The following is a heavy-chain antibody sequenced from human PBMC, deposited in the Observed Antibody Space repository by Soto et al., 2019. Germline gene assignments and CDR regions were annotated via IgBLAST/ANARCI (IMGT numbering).Heavy chain of an antibody. CDR2: ISKDGSVQ. J-gene: IGHJ4*02. Sequence: QVQLVESGGRVVQPGRSLRLSCAASGFIFNRYAIHWVRQTPGKGLEWVAVISKDGSVQYYADSVRGRFIISRDKSKDTVYLEMNSLRAEDTAVFYCARSRSGAGHDSFGYWGQGTLVTVSS. V-gene: IGHV3-30-3*01. CDR3: ARSRSGAGHDSFGY. D-gene: IGHD3-3*01. CDR1: GFIFNRYA.